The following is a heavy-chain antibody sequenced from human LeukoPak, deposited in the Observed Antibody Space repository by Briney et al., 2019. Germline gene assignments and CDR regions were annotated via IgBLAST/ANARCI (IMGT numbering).Heavy chain of an antibody. Sequence: SGPTLVKPTQTLTLTCTFSGFSLSTSGVGVGWIRQPPGKALEWLALIYWNDDKRYSPSLKSRLTITKDTSKNQVVLTMTNMDPVDTATCYCAHSPWGYCGSTSCLNWFDPWGQGTLVTVSS. V-gene: IGHV2-5*01. CDR2: IYWNDDK. J-gene: IGHJ5*02. D-gene: IGHD2-2*01. CDR3: AHSPWGYCGSTSCLNWFDP. CDR1: GFSLSTSGVG.